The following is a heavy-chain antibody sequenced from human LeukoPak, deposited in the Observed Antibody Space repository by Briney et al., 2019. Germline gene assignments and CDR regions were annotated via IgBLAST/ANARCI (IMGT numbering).Heavy chain of an antibody. CDR1: GFTFSDSA. CDR3: TSPKNLDWERYFDL. D-gene: IGHD3/OR15-3a*01. Sequence: AGGSLRLSCAASGFTFSDSAMHWVRQASGKGLEWVGRIRGKANKYATAYATSVKGRFTISRDDSKNTAFLQMNSLKTEDTAIYYCTSPKNLDWERYFDLWGRGTLVTVSS. CDR2: IRGKANKYAT. V-gene: IGHV3-73*01. J-gene: IGHJ2*01.